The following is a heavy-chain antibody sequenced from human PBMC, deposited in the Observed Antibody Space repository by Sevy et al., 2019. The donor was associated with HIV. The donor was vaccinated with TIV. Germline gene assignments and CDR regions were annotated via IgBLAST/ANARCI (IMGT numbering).Heavy chain of an antibody. CDR1: GFTFSSYE. D-gene: IGHD6-19*01. CDR3: ARAAVAGTGTGGGY. V-gene: IGHV3-48*03. CDR2: ISSSGSAI. J-gene: IGHJ4*02. Sequence: GESLKISCAASGFTFSSYEMNWVRQAPGKGLEWVSYISSSGSAIYYADSVKGRFTISRDNAKNSLFLQMNSLGAEDTAVYYCARAAVAGTGTGGGYWGQGTLVTVSS.